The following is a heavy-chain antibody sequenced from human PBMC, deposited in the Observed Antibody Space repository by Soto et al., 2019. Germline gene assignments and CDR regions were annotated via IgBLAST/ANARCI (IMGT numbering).Heavy chain of an antibody. CDR2: ISAYNGNT. V-gene: IGHV1-18*01. D-gene: IGHD3-22*01. Sequence: QVQLVQSGAEVKKPGASVKVSCKASGYTFTSYGISWVRQAPGQGLEWMGWISAYNGNTNYAQKLQGRVTMTTDTATSTAYMELRSLRSDDTAVYYCARVQVYSITMIVVARVFDYWGQGTLVTVSS. J-gene: IGHJ4*02. CDR3: ARVQVYSITMIVVARVFDY. CDR1: GYTFTSYG.